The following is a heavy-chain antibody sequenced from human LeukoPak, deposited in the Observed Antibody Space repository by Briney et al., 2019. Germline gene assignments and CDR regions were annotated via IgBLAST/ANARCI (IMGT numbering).Heavy chain of an antibody. CDR3: ASRWGDGYNLSDYYYYMDV. D-gene: IGHD5-24*01. Sequence: SETLSLTCTVSGGSISSYYWSWIRQPPGKGLEWIGYIYYSGSTNYNPSLMSRVTISVDTSKNQFSLKLSSVTAADTAVYYCASRWGDGYNLSDYYYYMDVWGKGTTVTVSS. CDR2: IYYSGST. J-gene: IGHJ6*03. CDR1: GGSISSYY. V-gene: IGHV4-59*01.